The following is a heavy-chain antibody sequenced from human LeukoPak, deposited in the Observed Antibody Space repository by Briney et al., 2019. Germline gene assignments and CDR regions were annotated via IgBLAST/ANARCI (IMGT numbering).Heavy chain of an antibody. CDR2: ISAYSGNT. D-gene: IGHD6-19*01. Sequence: ASVKVSCKASGYTFTSYGISWVRQAPGQGLEWMGWISAYSGNTSDAQKLQGGVTMTTDTSTSTAYMELRSLRSDDTAVYYCARVRAYSSGWYGGDYWGQGTLVTVSS. V-gene: IGHV1-18*01. CDR1: GYTFTSYG. CDR3: ARVRAYSSGWYGGDY. J-gene: IGHJ4*02.